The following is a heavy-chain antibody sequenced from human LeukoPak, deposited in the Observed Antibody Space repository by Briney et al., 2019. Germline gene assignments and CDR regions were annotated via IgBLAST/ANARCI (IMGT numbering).Heavy chain of an antibody. V-gene: IGHV4-4*07. Sequence: SETLSLTCTVSGGSISSYYWSWIRQPAGKGLEWIGRIYTSGSTNYNPSLKSRVTISVDTSKNQFSLKLSSVTAADTAVYYCAREKFIPGIAAAGTTNWFDPWGQGTLVTVSS. CDR3: AREKFIPGIAAAGTTNWFDP. D-gene: IGHD6-13*01. J-gene: IGHJ5*02. CDR2: IYTSGST. CDR1: GGSISSYY.